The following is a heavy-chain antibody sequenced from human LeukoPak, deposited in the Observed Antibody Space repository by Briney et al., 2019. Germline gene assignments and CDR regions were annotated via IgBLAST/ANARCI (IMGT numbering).Heavy chain of an antibody. CDR1: GYSISSGYY. J-gene: IGHJ6*03. V-gene: IGHV4-38-2*01. CDR3: ARLMFTVITDYYYYMDV. Sequence: SSETLSLTCGVSGYSISSGYYWGWIRQPPGKGLEWIGSMHHSGSTYYNASLKSRVTISVDTSKNQFSLKLSSVTAADTAVYYCARLMFTVITDYYYYMDVWGKGTTVTVSS. CDR2: MHHSGST. D-gene: IGHD4-11*01.